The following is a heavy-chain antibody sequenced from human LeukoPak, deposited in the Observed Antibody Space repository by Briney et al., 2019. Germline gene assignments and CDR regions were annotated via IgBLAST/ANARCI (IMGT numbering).Heavy chain of an antibody. V-gene: IGHV1-8*01. CDR1: GYTFTSYD. CDR2: MNPNSGNT. CDR3: ARDGDYGDYPGY. Sequence: ASVKVSCKASGYTFTSYDINWVRQATGQGLEWMGWMNPNSGNTGYAQKFQGRVTMTRDTSTSTVYMELSSLRSEDTAVYYCARDGDYGDYPGYWGQGTLVTVSS. J-gene: IGHJ4*02. D-gene: IGHD4-17*01.